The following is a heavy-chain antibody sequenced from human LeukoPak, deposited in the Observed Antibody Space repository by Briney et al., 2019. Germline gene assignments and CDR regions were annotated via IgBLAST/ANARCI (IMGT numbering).Heavy chain of an antibody. V-gene: IGHV4-38-2*02. Sequence: PSETLSLTCTVSGYSISSGYYWGWIRQPPGKGLEWIGSIYYSGSTYYNPSLKSRVTISVDTSKNQFSLKLSSVTAADTAVYYCARDPKYSSSWYGRENYFDYWGQGTLVTVSS. CDR3: ARDPKYSSSWYGRENYFDY. D-gene: IGHD6-13*01. J-gene: IGHJ4*02. CDR2: IYYSGST. CDR1: GYSISSGYY.